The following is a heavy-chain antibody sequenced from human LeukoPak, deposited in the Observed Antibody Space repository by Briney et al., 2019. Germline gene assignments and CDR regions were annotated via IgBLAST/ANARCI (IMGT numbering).Heavy chain of an antibody. V-gene: IGHV3-53*05. CDR1: GFTVSSNY. CDR3: AKVGGCYGLGYFDY. Sequence: GGSLRLSCAASGFTVSSNYMSWVRQAPGKGLEWVSVIYSGGSTYYADSVKGRFTISRDNSKNTLYLQMNSLRAEDTAVYYCAKVGGCYGLGYFDYWGQGTLVTVSS. D-gene: IGHD3-16*01. J-gene: IGHJ4*02. CDR2: IYSGGST.